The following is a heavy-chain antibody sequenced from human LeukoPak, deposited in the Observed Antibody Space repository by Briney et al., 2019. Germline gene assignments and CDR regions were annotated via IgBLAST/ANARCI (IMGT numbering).Heavy chain of an antibody. CDR1: GFTFSSYG. CDR2: ISYDGSNK. J-gene: IGHJ4*02. V-gene: IGHV3-30*18. Sequence: GGSLRLSCAASGFTFSSYGMHWVRQAPGKGLEWVAVISYDGSNKYYADSVKGRFTISRDNSKNTLYLQMNSLRAEGTAVYYCAKFRDYVGWGQGTLVTVSS. D-gene: IGHD4-17*01. CDR3: AKFRDYVG.